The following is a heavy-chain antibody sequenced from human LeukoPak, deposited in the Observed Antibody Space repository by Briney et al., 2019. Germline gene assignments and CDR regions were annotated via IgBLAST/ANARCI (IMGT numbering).Heavy chain of an antibody. V-gene: IGHV3-48*04. Sequence: GGSLGLSCAASGFTFSTYWMHWVRQAPGKGLEWVSYISTSGTGVHYADSVKGRFTISKDNAKDSLYLQMNSLRAEDTAVYYCARASVTSGYFYTNWGQGALVTVSS. D-gene: IGHD3-22*01. CDR3: ARASVTSGYFYTN. CDR2: ISTSGTGV. J-gene: IGHJ4*02. CDR1: GFTFSTYW.